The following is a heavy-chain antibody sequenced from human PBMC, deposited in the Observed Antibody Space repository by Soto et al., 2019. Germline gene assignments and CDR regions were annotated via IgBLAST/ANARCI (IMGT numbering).Heavy chain of an antibody. D-gene: IGHD6-13*01. CDR1: GGSISSNY. CDR2: VYNSGST. V-gene: IGHV4-59*01. J-gene: IGHJ4*02. CDR3: ARYRREAVAGYTLDN. Sequence: SETLSLTCTVSGGSISSNYWTWIRQPPGKGLERIGYVYNSGSTNYNPSLKSRVTISEDTSKSQFSLKVNSMTAADTAVYYCARYRREAVAGYTLDNWGQGMLVTVSS.